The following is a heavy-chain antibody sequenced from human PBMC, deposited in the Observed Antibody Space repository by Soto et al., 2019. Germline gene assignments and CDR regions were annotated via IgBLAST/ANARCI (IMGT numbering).Heavy chain of an antibody. CDR1: GFTFSSYG. CDR2: ISYDGSNK. D-gene: IGHD6-19*01. CDR3: AKYYSSGWIVDY. V-gene: IGHV3-30*18. Sequence: QVQLVESGGGVVQPGRSLRLSCAASGFTFSSYGMHWVRQAPGKGLEWVAVISYDGSNKYYADSVKGRFTISRDNSKNTLYLQMNSLRAEDTAVYYCAKYYSSGWIVDYWRQGTLVTVSS. J-gene: IGHJ4*02.